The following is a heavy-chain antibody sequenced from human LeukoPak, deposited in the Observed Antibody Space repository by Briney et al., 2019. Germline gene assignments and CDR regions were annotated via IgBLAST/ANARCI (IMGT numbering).Heavy chain of an antibody. CDR1: GFIFSSYA. D-gene: IGHD3-16*01. V-gene: IGHV3-30*04. Sequence: PGGSLRLSCAASGFIFSSYAMHWVRQAPGKGLEWVAILSYDGNNKYYADSVKGRFTISRDNSKNALYLQMNSLRAEDTAVYYCASDKDYVRYYYMDVWGKGTTVTVSS. J-gene: IGHJ6*03. CDR2: LSYDGNNK. CDR3: ASDKDYVRYYYMDV.